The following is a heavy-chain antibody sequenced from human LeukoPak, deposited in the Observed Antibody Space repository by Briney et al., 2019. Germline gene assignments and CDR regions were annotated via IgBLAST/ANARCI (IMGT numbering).Heavy chain of an antibody. V-gene: IGHV3-11*01. Sequence: GGSLRLSCAASGFTFSDYYMSWIRQAPGKGLEWVAYISSSGSTIYYADSVKGRFTISRDNAKNSLYLQMNSLRAEDTAVYYCARGITIFGVADYYMDVWGKGTPVTVSS. J-gene: IGHJ6*03. D-gene: IGHD3-3*02. CDR3: ARGITIFGVADYYMDV. CDR1: GFTFSDYY. CDR2: ISSSGSTI.